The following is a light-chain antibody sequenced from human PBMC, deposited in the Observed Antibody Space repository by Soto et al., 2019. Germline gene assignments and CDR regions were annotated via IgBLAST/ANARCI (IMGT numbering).Light chain of an antibody. CDR2: GVS. J-gene: IGKJ5*01. CDR3: QQYNAWPIT. CDR1: QSVSSN. Sequence: ETVMTQSPATLSVSPGERATLSCRASQSVSSNLAWYQQKPGRAPRLLIYGVSTRAAGIPARFRGSGSGADFTLTITSLQSEDFAIYYCQQYNAWPITFGQGTRLEI. V-gene: IGKV3-15*01.